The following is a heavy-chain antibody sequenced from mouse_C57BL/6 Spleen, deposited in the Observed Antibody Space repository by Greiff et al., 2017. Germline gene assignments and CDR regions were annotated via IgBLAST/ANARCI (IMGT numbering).Heavy chain of an antibody. J-gene: IGHJ3*01. Sequence: DVKLQESGPGLVKPSQSLSLTCSVTGYSITSGYYWNWIRQFPGNKLEWMGYISYDGSNNYNPSLKNRISITRDTSKNQFFLKLNSVTTEDTATYYCASYYDYPFAYWGQGTLVTVSA. D-gene: IGHD2-4*01. CDR2: ISYDGSN. V-gene: IGHV3-6*01. CDR1: GYSITSGYY. CDR3: ASYYDYPFAY.